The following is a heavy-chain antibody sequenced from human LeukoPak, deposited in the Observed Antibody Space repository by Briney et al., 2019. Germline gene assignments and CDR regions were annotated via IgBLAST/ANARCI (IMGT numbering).Heavy chain of an antibody. V-gene: IGHV1-2*02. J-gene: IGHJ4*02. D-gene: IGHD1-26*01. Sequence: GASVKVSCKASGYTFSGYYMHWVRQAPGQGLEWMGWINPNSGGTKYAQKFQGRVTLTRDTSISTAYMELSRLRSDDTAVYYCARAIFVGYSGFDYWGQGTLVTVSS. CDR1: GYTFSGYY. CDR3: ARAIFVGYSGFDY. CDR2: INPNSGGT.